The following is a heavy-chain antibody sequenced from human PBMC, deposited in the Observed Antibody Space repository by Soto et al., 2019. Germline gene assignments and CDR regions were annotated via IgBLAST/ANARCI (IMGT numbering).Heavy chain of an antibody. CDR2: ISPKSGGT. CDR3: ARPPGYISDWYYFAL. CDR1: GYNFIDYY. Sequence: QVQLVQSGAEVKKPGASVKVSCEASGYNFIDYYMHWVRQAPGQGFEWMGRISPKSGGTNYAQKFEGRVTMTWDTSLNTAYLELTSLISEDTAVYYCARPPGYISDWYYFALWGQGTLVTVSS. V-gene: IGHV1-2*02. D-gene: IGHD3-9*01. J-gene: IGHJ4*02.